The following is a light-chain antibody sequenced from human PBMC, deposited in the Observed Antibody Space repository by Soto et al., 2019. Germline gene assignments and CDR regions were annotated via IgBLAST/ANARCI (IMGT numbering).Light chain of an antibody. J-gene: IGLJ3*02. CDR2: EDN. V-gene: IGLV6-57*03. CDR1: SGSIASNY. CDR3: QSYDSSSQV. Sequence: NFMLTQPHSVSESPGKTVTISCTRSSGSIASNYVRWYQQRPGSAPTTVIYEDNQRPSGVPDRFSGSIDSSSNSASLTISGLKTEDEADYYCQSYDSSSQVFGGGTKLTVL.